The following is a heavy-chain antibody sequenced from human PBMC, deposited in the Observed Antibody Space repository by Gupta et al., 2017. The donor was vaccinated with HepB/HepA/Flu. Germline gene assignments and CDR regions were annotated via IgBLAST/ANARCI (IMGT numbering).Heavy chain of an antibody. CDR3: VRGGSRSGYYYYYMDV. CDR2: INNDGSIT. J-gene: IGHJ6*03. CDR1: GFTFSSYW. Sequence: EVQLVESGGGLVQPGGSLRLSCAASGFTFSSYWMHWVRQVPGKGLVWVSRINNDGSITSYADSVKGRFTISRDNAKNTVSLQMNSLRAEDTAVYYCVRGGSRSGYYYYYMDVWGKGTTVTVSS. V-gene: IGHV3-74*01.